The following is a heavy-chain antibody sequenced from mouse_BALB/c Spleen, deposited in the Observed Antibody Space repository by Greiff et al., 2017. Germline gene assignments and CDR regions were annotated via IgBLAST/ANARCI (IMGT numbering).Heavy chain of an antibody. Sequence: DVHLVESGGGLVKPGGSLKLSCAASGFTFSDYYMYWVRQTPEKRLEWVATISDGGSYTYYPDSVKGRFTISRDNAKNTLYLQMSSLKSEDTAMYYCTRDDGNYPDYWGQGTTLTVSS. CDR2: ISDGGSYT. J-gene: IGHJ2*01. CDR3: TRDDGNYPDY. V-gene: IGHV5-4*02. D-gene: IGHD2-1*01. CDR1: GFTFSDYY.